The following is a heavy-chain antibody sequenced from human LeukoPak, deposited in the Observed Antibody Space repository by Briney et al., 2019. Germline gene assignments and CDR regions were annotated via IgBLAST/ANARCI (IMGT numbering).Heavy chain of an antibody. CDR3: AREMGQDYYGSGSYYVDY. V-gene: IGHV4-39*07. J-gene: IGHJ4*02. CDR1: GGSISSSNYY. Sequence: PSETLSLTCTVSGGSISSSNYYWGWIRQPPGKGLEWIGSIYYSGSTYYNPSLKSRVTILVDTSTKHFSLKLSSVTAADTAVYYCAREMGQDYYGSGSYYVDYWGQGTLVTVSS. CDR2: IYYSGST. D-gene: IGHD3-10*01.